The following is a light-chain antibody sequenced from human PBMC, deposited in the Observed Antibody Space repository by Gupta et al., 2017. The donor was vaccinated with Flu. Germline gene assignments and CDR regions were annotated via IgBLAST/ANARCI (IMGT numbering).Light chain of an antibody. CDR2: EVT. J-gene: IGLJ3*02. V-gene: IGLV2-14*01. CDR1: NSDVGGYNV. CDR3: SSYTTSRTLV. Sequence: QSALTQPASVSGSPGQSIAISCPGSNSDVGGYNVVSWYQQHPGKAPKLLIYEVTTRPSGVSNRFSGSKSGNTASLTIAGLQAEDEADYYCSSYTTSRTLVFGGGTKLTVL.